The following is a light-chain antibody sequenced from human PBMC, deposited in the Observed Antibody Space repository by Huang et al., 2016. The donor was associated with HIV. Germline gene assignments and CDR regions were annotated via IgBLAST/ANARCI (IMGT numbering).Light chain of an antibody. V-gene: IGKV3-15*01. CDR1: QSVRSD. CDR2: AAS. J-gene: IGKJ1*01. Sequence: EIVMTQSPATLSVSPGERATLSCRASQSVRSDLAWYQQNPVQAPRRLLYAASIRAAGFPARFSGSGSGTEFTLTISSLQSEDFAFYYCQQYNNWPRGTFGQGTKVEIK. CDR3: QQYNNWPRGT.